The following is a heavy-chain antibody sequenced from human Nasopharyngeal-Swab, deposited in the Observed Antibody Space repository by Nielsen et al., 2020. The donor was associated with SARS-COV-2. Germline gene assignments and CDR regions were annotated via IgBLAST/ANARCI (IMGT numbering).Heavy chain of an antibody. J-gene: IGHJ6*02. D-gene: IGHD2-15*01. Sequence: VRQAPGKGLEWVAVISYDGSNKYYADSVKGRFTISRDNSKNTLYLQMNSLRAEDTAVYYCARGGVVVVAATLYYYYRMDVWGQGTTVTVSS. CDR2: ISYDGSNK. CDR3: ARGGVVVVAATLYYYYRMDV. V-gene: IGHV3-30*03.